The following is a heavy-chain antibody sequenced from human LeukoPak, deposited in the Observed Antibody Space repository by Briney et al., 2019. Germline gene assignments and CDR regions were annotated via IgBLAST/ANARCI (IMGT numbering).Heavy chain of an antibody. Sequence: ASVKVSCKVSGYTLTELSMHWVRQAPGTGLEWMGGFDPEDGETIYAQKFQGRVTMTEDTSTDTAYMELSSLRSEDTAVYYCATSIVGASYYYYGMDVWGQGTTVTVSS. CDR1: GYTLTELS. CDR2: FDPEDGET. V-gene: IGHV1-24*01. J-gene: IGHJ6*02. CDR3: ATSIVGASYYYYGMDV. D-gene: IGHD1-26*01.